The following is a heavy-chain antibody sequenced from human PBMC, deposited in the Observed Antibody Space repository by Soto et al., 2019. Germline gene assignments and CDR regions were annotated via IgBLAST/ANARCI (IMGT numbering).Heavy chain of an antibody. D-gene: IGHD3-22*01. CDR2: IYPGDSDT. CDR1: GYSFTSYW. V-gene: IGHV5-51*01. J-gene: IGHJ6*02. CDR3: ARTLTNYYDSSGYYGGYYYYGMDV. Sequence: GESLKISCKGSGYSFTSYWIGWVRQMPGKGLEWMGIIYPGDSDTRYSPSFQGQVTISADKSISTAYLQWSSLKASDTAMYYCARTLTNYYDSSGYYGGYYYYGMDVWGQGTTVTVSS.